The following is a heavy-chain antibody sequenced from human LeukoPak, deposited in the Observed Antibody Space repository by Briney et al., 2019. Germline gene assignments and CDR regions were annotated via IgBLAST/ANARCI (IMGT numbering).Heavy chain of an antibody. V-gene: IGHV3-48*02. D-gene: IGHD2-8*02. CDR3: AREATGGPDY. CDR1: GFPFSSYS. CDR2: ISSRSRTI. Sequence: PGGSLRLSCAASGFPFSSYSMNWGRQAPGKGLEGVSYISSRSRTIYYAAPVKGRFTITRDNAKNSLYMQMNSLRDEDTAVYYCAREATGGPDYWGQGTLVTASS. J-gene: IGHJ4*02.